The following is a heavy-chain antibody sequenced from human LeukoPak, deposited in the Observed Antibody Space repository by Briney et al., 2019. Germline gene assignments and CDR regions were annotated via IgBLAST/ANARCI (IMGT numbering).Heavy chain of an antibody. Sequence: GGSLRLSCAASGFTFDDYGMSWVRQAPGKGLEWDSGINWNGGSTGYADSVKGRFTISRDNAKNSLYLQMNSLRAEDTALYYCARDLGYVTEGGFDYWGQGTLVTVSS. J-gene: IGHJ4*02. CDR2: INWNGGST. D-gene: IGHD2-2*01. CDR3: ARDLGYVTEGGFDY. V-gene: IGHV3-20*04. CDR1: GFTFDDYG.